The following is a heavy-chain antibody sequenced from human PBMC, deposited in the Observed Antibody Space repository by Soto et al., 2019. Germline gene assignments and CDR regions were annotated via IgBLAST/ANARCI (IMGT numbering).Heavy chain of an antibody. J-gene: IGHJ3*02. CDR2: IYYVVNT. Sequence: PSETLSLTCIVSGDSISSSSYSWAWIRQPPGKGLEWIGTIYYVVNTYYNPSLKSRVTISVDTSKNQFSLKLTSVTAADTAVYYCARERPDGAFDIWGQGTMVTVSS. CDR3: ARERPDGAFDI. CDR1: GDSISSSSYS. D-gene: IGHD6-6*01. V-gene: IGHV4-39*02.